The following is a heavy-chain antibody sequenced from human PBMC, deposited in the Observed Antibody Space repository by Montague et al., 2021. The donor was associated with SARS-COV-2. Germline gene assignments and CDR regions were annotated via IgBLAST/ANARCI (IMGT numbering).Heavy chain of an antibody. D-gene: IGHD6-19*01. CDR3: AGRLPQYTSGWYFDQ. CDR2: LSYSGRP. Sequence: SETLSLTCDFAGGSFRDYAWSWIRQPPGKRLEWIGYLSYSGRPIYNPSLESRVSISVDTSKNQFSLRLRSVIAADPAVYYCAGRLPQYTSGWYFDQWGQGTLVAVSS. V-gene: IGHV4-59*08. J-gene: IGHJ4*02. CDR1: GGSFRDYA.